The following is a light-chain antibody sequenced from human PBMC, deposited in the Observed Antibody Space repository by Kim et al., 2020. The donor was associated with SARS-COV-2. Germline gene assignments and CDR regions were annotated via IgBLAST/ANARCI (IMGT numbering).Light chain of an antibody. CDR2: YDT. CDR3: QVWDGTTDHLI. Sequence: APGQTATITCGGDSIGTKSVHWYQQKPGQAPALVISYDTDRPSGVPERFSGSNSANTATLTISRVEAGDEADFYCQVWDGTTDHLIFGGGTQLTVL. CDR1: SIGTKS. J-gene: IGLJ2*01. V-gene: IGLV3-21*04.